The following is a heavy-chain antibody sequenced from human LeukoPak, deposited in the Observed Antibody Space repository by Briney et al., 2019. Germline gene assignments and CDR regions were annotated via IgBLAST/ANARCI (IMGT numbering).Heavy chain of an antibody. D-gene: IGHD3-3*01. V-gene: IGHV3-48*01. CDR2: ISSISSTI. CDR1: GFTFSSYS. J-gene: IGHJ4*02. CDR3: ARAGVASIDY. Sequence: GGSLRLSCAASGFTFSSYSMNWVRQAPGKGLEWVSYISSISSTIYYADSVKGRFTISRDNAKNSLYLQMNSLRAEDTAVYYCARAGVASIDYWGQGTLVTVSS.